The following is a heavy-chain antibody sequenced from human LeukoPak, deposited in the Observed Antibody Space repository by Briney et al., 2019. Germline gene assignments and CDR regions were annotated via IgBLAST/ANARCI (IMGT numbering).Heavy chain of an antibody. CDR3: ARDPERAFDI. J-gene: IGHJ3*02. V-gene: IGHV3-33*08. CDR1: GFTFSNHG. CDR2: IWYDDSKK. Sequence: GGSLRLSCAASGFTFSNHGMHWVRQARDKGLEWVAAIWYDDSKKYYADSVKGRFTISRDNSKNTLYLQMNSLRAEDTAVYYCARDPERAFDIWGQGTMVTVSS.